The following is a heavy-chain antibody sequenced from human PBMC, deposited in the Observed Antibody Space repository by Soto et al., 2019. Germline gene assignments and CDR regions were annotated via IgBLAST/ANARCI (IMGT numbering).Heavy chain of an antibody. V-gene: IGHV1-18*01. Sequence: ASVKVSCKASGYTFTSYGISWVRQAPGQGLEWMGWISAYNGNTNYAQKLQGRVTMTTNTPMSTAYMELRSLRSDDTAVYYCARGRTSIFETDPWGQVTSVTVAS. CDR1: GYTFTSYG. CDR2: ISAYNGNT. J-gene: IGHJ5*02. CDR3: ARGRTSIFETDP. D-gene: IGHD3-3*01.